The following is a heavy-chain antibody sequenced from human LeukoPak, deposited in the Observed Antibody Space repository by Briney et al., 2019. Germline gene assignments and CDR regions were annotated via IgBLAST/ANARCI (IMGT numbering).Heavy chain of an antibody. CDR3: ATLEATNAFDI. V-gene: IGHV3-7*01. CDR2: IKQDGSEK. D-gene: IGHD1-1*01. CDR1: GFTFSSYW. Sequence: GGSLRLSCAASGFTFSSYWMSWVRQAPGKGLEWVANIKQDGSEKYYVDSVKGRFTISRDNAKNSLYLQMGSLRAEDMAVYYCATLEATNAFDIWGQGTMVTVSS. J-gene: IGHJ3*02.